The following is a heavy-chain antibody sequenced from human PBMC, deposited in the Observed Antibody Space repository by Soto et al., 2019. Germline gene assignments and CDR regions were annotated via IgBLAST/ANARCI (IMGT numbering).Heavy chain of an antibody. D-gene: IGHD3-22*01. CDR1: GFTFSSYS. V-gene: IGHV3-48*02. Sequence: GGSLRLSCAASGFTFSSYSMNWVRQAPGKGLEWVSYISSSSSTIYYADSVKGRFTISRDNAKNSLYLQMNSLRDEDTTVYYCASDYYYDSSGYYIPYYWGQGTLVTVSS. J-gene: IGHJ4*02. CDR3: ASDYYYDSSGYYIPYY. CDR2: ISSSSSTI.